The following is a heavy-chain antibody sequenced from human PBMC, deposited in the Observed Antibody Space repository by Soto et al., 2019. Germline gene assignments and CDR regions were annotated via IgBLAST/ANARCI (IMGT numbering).Heavy chain of an antibody. CDR3: AREYSSSWTSYYYYYYGMDV. Sequence: ESLKISCNGSGYSLTSYWISWVRQMPWKGLEWMGRIDPSDSYTNYSPSFQGHVTISADKSISTAYLQWSSLKASDTAMYYCAREYSSSWTSYYYYYYGMDVWGQGTTVTVSS. D-gene: IGHD6-13*01. V-gene: IGHV5-10-1*01. J-gene: IGHJ6*02. CDR2: IDPSDSYT. CDR1: GYSLTSYW.